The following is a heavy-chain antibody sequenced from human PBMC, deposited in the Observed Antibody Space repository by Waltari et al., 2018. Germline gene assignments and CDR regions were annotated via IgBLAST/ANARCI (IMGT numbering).Heavy chain of an antibody. J-gene: IGHJ4*02. D-gene: IGHD1-1*01. V-gene: IGHV4-28*03. CDR2: SGSSGGT. CDR1: VCSISSNHW. Sequence: QVQLQESGPGLVKPSETLSLTCAVSVCSISSNHWLSWIRQTPGKGVEWIGYLSGSSGGTYYNPSLKSRVTISTDTSKNQFSLRLSSVTAADTAVYYCGRAIGTTIVYWGQGVLVTVSS. CDR3: GRAIGTTIVY.